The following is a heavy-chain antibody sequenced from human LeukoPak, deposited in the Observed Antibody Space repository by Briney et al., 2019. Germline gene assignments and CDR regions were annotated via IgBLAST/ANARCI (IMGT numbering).Heavy chain of an antibody. CDR3: ARGGRSSGPLAFDI. Sequence: SQTLSLTCAVSGGSISSGDYSWSWIRQPPGKGLEWIGYIFQSGSTNYNPSLKSRVTISVDTSKNQFSLKLSSVTAADTAVYYCARGGRSSGPLAFDIWGQGTMVTVSS. J-gene: IGHJ3*02. D-gene: IGHD3-22*01. CDR2: IFQSGST. CDR1: GGSISSGDYS. V-gene: IGHV4-30-2*01.